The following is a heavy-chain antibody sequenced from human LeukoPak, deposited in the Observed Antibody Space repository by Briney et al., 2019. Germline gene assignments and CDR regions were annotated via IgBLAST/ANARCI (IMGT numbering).Heavy chain of an antibody. J-gene: IGHJ4*02. D-gene: IGHD6-13*01. CDR2: ISGSGGST. V-gene: IGHV3-23*01. CDR3: AKAPAAAGEDYFDY. Sequence: HPGGSLRLSCAASGFTISNHYMSWVRQAPGKGLEWVSAISGSGGSTYYADSVKGRFTISRDNSKNTLYLQMNSLRAEDTAVYYCAKAPAAAGEDYFDYWGQGTLVTVSS. CDR1: GFTISNHY.